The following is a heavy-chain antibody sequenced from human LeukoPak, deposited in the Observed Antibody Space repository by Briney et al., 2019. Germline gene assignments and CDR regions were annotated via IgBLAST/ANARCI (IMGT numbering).Heavy chain of an antibody. CDR1: GFTFSSYG. J-gene: IGHJ5*02. D-gene: IGHD6-19*01. Sequence: GGSLRLSCAASGFTFSSYGMRWVRQAPGKGLEWVSVIWDDGSSKYYADSVKGRFTISRDNSKNTLYLQMNSLRAEDTAVYYCARARRPYSSGWYWFDPWGQGTLVTVSS. V-gene: IGHV3-33*01. CDR3: ARARRPYSSGWYWFDP. CDR2: IWDDGSSK.